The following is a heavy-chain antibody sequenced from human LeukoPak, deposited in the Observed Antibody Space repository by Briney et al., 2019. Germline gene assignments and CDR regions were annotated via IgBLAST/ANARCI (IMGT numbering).Heavy chain of an antibody. CDR3: ARALTVDWFDP. CDR1: GFTFSSYS. J-gene: IGHJ5*02. V-gene: IGHV3-21*01. D-gene: IGHD1-14*01. CDR2: ISSSSSYI. Sequence: GGSLRLSCAASGFTFSSYSMNWVRQAPGKGLEWVSSISSSSSYIYYADSVKGRFTISRDNAKSSLYLQMNSLRAEDTAVYYCARALTVDWFDPWGQGTLVTVSS.